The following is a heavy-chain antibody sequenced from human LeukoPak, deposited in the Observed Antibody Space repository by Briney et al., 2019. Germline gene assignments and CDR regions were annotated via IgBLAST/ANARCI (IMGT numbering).Heavy chain of an antibody. J-gene: IGHJ4*02. CDR3: AREGDIVVVPAAIEGFDY. D-gene: IGHD2-2*02. CDR2: ISAYNGNT. V-gene: IGHV1-18*01. Sequence: WASVKVSCKASGYTFTSYGISWVRQAPGQGLEWMGWISAYNGNTNYAQKHQGRVTMTTDTSTSTAYMELRSLRSDDTAVYYCAREGDIVVVPAAIEGFDYWGQGTLVTVSS. CDR1: GYTFTSYG.